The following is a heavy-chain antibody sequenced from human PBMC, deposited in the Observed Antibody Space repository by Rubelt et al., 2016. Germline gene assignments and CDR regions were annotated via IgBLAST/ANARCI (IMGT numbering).Heavy chain of an antibody. V-gene: IGHV3-30*04. Sequence: VQLVESGGGLVQPGGSLRLSCAASGFTFSSYALHWVRQAPGKGLEWVAGISYDGSNNYYADSVKGRFTISRDNSKKTLYLQSNSLRVEDTAVYYCARARDYYYYHMDVWGQGTTVTVSS. CDR2: ISYDGSNN. CDR1: GFTFSSYA. CDR3: ARARDYYYYHMDV. J-gene: IGHJ6*02.